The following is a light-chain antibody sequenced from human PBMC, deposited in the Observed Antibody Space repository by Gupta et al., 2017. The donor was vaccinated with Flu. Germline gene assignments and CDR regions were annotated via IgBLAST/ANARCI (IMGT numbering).Light chain of an antibody. J-gene: IGLJ3*02. V-gene: IGLV1-51*02. Sequence: QSVLTQPPSVSAAPGQKVTISCSGSSSNIGNNYVSWYQQLPGTAPKLLIYENNKRPSGIPARFSGPKSGTSATLGITGLQTGDEADYYCGTWDSSLSAGGVFGGGTKLTVL. CDR2: ENN. CDR1: SSNIGNNY. CDR3: GTWDSSLSAGGV.